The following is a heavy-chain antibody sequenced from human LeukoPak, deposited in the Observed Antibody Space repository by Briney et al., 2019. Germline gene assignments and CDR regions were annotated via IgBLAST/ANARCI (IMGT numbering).Heavy chain of an antibody. D-gene: IGHD6-19*01. J-gene: IGHJ4*02. V-gene: IGHV3-30*09. CDR1: GFTFSTYA. CDR3: AKREAVTVTAEWDYLDY. Sequence: PGGSLRLSCAVSGFTFSTYAMHWVRQAPGKGLEWVAVISYDGTRQFYADSVKGRFAISRDNSNNTVFLQMNSLRPEDTAVYYCAKREAVTVTAEWDYLDYWGQGVLVIVSS. CDR2: ISYDGTRQ.